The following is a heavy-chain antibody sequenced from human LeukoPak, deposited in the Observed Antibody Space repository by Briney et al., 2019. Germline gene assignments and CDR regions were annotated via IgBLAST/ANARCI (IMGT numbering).Heavy chain of an antibody. Sequence: ASVKVSCKVSGYTFTDYYMHWVQQAPGKGLEWMGLVDPEDGETIYAEKFQGRVTITRNTSISTAYMELSSLRSEDTAVYYCARGAAPDYWGQGTLVTVSS. CDR1: GYTFTDYY. V-gene: IGHV1-69-2*01. D-gene: IGHD1-26*01. CDR2: VDPEDGET. J-gene: IGHJ4*02. CDR3: ARGAAPDY.